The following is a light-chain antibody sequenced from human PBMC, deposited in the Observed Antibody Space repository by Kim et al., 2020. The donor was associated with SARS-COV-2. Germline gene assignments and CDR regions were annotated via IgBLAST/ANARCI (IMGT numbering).Light chain of an antibody. V-gene: IGKV1-27*01. J-gene: IGKJ1*01. CDR3: QKYGSCPRT. CDR2: AAS. CDR1: QDINNY. Sequence: DFQMTQSPSSLSASVGDRVTITCRASQDINNYLAWYQQKPGEVPKLLIYAASALESGVPSRFSGSGSGTDFTLAINSLQPEDVGTYYCQKYGSCPRTFGQGTKVEIK.